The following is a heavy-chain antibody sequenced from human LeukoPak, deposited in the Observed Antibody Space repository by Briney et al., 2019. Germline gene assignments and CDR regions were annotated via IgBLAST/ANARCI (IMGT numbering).Heavy chain of an antibody. CDR1: GGSISSYY. CDR2: IYYSGST. J-gene: IGHJ4*02. D-gene: IGHD4-23*01. CDR3: ARFPGGKVDY. Sequence: SSETLSLTCTVSGGSISSYYWSWIRQPPGKGLEWIGYIYYSGSTNYNPSLKSRVTISVDTSKNQFSLKLSSVTAADTAVYYCARFPGGKVDYWGQGTLVTVSS. V-gene: IGHV4-59*12.